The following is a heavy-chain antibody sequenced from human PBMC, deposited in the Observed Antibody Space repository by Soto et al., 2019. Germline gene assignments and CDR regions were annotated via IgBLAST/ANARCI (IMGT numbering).Heavy chain of an antibody. J-gene: IGHJ4*02. V-gene: IGHV3-66*03. CDR2: IYGGGTT. CDR3: VQTTGWPGLEC. CDR1: GFTVSSKY. Sequence: EVQLVESGGGLIQPGGSLRLSCAASGFTVSSKYMTWVRQAPGKGLEWVSVIYGGGTTYYADSVKGRFTISRDNSKNTLYLQVNSLRAEDTAVYYCVQTTGWPGLECWGQGTLVTVSS. D-gene: IGHD6-19*01.